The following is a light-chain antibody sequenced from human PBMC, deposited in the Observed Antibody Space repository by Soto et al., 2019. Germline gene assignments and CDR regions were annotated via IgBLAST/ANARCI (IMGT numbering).Light chain of an antibody. CDR3: QQYGSSGT. CDR1: ESVVSNY. Sequence: EIVLTQSPGTLSLSPGERATLSCRATESVVSNYLAWYQPKPGKAPRLLIYGASNRATGIPDRLSGSGSGTDFTLTIRRLEPEDFAVYYCQQYGSSGTFGQGTKVDIK. J-gene: IGKJ1*01. CDR2: GAS. V-gene: IGKV3-20*01.